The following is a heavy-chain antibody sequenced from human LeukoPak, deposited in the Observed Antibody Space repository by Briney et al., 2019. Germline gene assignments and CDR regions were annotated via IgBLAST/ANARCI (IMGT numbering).Heavy chain of an antibody. J-gene: IGHJ4*02. D-gene: IGHD3-22*01. Sequence: VASVKVSCKASGGTFRSFAISWVRQAPGQGLEWMGGIIPIFRTANYAQKFQGRVTITADESTSTAYMELSSLGSEDTAVYYCARALRYYSDSSGYAFDYWGQGTLVTVSS. CDR3: ARALRYYSDSSGYAFDY. CDR1: GGTFRSFA. CDR2: IIPIFRTA. V-gene: IGHV1-69*13.